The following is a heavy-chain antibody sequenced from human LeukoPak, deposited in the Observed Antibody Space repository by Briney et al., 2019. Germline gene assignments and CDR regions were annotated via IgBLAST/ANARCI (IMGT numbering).Heavy chain of an antibody. Sequence: GGSLRLSCAASGFTFSSYEMNWVRQAPGKGLEWVSYISSSGSTIYYADSVKGRFTISRDNAKNSLYLQMNSLRAEDTAVYYCAKDSGLVGARYYFDYWGQGTLVTVSS. CDR3: AKDSGLVGARYYFDY. V-gene: IGHV3-48*03. D-gene: IGHD1-26*01. CDR1: GFTFSSYE. J-gene: IGHJ4*02. CDR2: ISSSGSTI.